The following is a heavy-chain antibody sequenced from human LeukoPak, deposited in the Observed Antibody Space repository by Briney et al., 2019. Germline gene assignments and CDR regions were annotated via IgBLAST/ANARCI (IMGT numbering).Heavy chain of an antibody. J-gene: IGHJ4*02. CDR3: ARVERYCSSTSCYTALDY. CDR1: GYTFTNYG. CDR2: ISAYNGNT. V-gene: IGHV1-18*01. D-gene: IGHD2-2*02. Sequence: ASVKVSCKASGYTFTNYGISWVRQAPGQGLEWMGWISAYNGNTNYAQKFQGRVTMTTDTSTSTAYMELRSLRSDDTAVYYCARVERYCSSTSCYTALDYWGQGTLVTVSS.